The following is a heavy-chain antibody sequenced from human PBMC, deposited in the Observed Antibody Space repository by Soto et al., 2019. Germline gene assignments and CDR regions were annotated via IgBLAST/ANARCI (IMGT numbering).Heavy chain of an antibody. V-gene: IGHV4-59*12. J-gene: IGHJ4*02. D-gene: IGHD4-17*01. CDR3: ARDRGVTMGFDS. CDR2: LSYRGDR. CDR1: GSGDSPNFYY. Sequence: QVQLQESGPGLVKPSETLSLTCNISGSGDSPNFYYWTWIRQPPGKGLEWLGYLSYRGDRHYNPWLASRCTISIDATNSHLALQLRSVTAADTAIYFCARDRGVTMGFDSWGQGTLVTVAS.